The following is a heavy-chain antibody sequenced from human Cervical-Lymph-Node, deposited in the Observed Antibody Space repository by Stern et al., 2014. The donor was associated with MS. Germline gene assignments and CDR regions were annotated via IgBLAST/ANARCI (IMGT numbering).Heavy chain of an antibody. CDR2: INPSGAT. CDR1: EYTHNNYL. Sequence: VHLVESGSEVKKPGASVKVSCKASEYTHNNYLIHWVRQAPGQRPDWMGVINPSGATNYAQKVQDRVTMTTDASTSTFYMELSRLRSEDTAVYYCAVRYCSGCRCYSVPDVWGQGTTVIVSS. V-gene: IGHV1-46*02. D-gene: IGHD2-15*01. J-gene: IGHJ6*02. CDR3: AVRYCSGCRCYSVPDV.